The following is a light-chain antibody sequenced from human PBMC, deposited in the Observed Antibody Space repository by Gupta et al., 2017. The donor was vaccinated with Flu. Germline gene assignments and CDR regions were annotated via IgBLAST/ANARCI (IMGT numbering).Light chain of an antibody. CDR2: DAS. CDR3: RQENNLPLA. J-gene: IGKJ4*01. V-gene: IGKV1-33*01. Sequence: IKMTQYPSSLSASVGDRVTITCQASQDIRNYLNLYQQKPGKAPKLLSYDASKVDTGVPSRFSGSGSGTDFTLTISSRQPEDLAIYYCRQENNLPLAFGGGTKVEIK. CDR1: QDIRNY.